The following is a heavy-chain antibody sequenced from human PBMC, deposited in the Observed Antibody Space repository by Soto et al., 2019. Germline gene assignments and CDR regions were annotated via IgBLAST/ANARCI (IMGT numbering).Heavy chain of an antibody. D-gene: IGHD3-22*01. CDR1: GFSFSSYS. CDR2: ISGSSTII. J-gene: IGHJ4*02. V-gene: IGHV3-48*02. CDR3: ARHRDSSCYYYVYYFDL. Sequence: GSLILSCVXSGFSFSSYSMSWVRQAPGKGLEWLSYISGSSTIIYYADSVKGRFTISRDNAKDSLYLQISSLRDEDTAVYYCARHRDSSCYYYVYYFDLWGQGSLVTVS.